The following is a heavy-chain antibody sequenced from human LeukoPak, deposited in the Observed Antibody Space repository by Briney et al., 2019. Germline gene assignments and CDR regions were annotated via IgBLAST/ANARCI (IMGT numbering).Heavy chain of an antibody. Sequence: ASVKVSCKASGYTFTSYYMHWVRQAPGQGLEWMGIINPSGGSTSYAQKFQGRVTMTRDMSTSTVYMELSSLRSEDTAVYYCARAGPSSGWYDYYYYYMDVWGKGTTVTVSS. CDR1: GYTFTSYY. D-gene: IGHD6-19*01. CDR3: ARAGPSSGWYDYYYYYMDV. J-gene: IGHJ6*03. CDR2: INPSGGST. V-gene: IGHV1-46*01.